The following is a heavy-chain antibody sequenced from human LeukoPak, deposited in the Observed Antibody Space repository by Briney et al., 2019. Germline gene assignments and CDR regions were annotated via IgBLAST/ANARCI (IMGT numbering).Heavy chain of an antibody. Sequence: PGGSLRLSCAASGFTFSSYDMSWVRQAPGKGLEWVSGISGSGGSTYYADAVKGRFTISRDNANSALYLQMNSLTVEDTAIYFCTRKGSQWDFLVDFWGQGTLVAVSS. CDR2: ISGSGGST. D-gene: IGHD2/OR15-2a*01. V-gene: IGHV3-23*01. J-gene: IGHJ4*02. CDR1: GFTFSSYD. CDR3: TRKGSQWDFLVDF.